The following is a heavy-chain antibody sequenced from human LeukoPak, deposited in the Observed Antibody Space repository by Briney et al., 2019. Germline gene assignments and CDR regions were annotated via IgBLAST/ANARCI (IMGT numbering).Heavy chain of an antibody. CDR2: TSGSSKII. V-gene: IGHV3-48*02. CDR3: ARDYSSSGTFFGYYYGMDV. CDR1: GFTFSSYS. Sequence: AGGSLRLSCAASGFTFSSYSMNWVRQAPGKGLEWISYTSGSSKIIHWAESLKGRFTISRDNAKNSLYLQMNSLRDGDTAVYYCARDYSSSGTFFGYYYGMDVWGQGTTVTVSS. D-gene: IGHD2-2*01. J-gene: IGHJ6*02.